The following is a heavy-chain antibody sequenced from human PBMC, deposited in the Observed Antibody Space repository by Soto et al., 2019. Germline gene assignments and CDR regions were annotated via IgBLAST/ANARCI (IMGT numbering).Heavy chain of an antibody. Sequence: PSETLSLTCTISGDSITSNSYFWAWIRQPPGKGLEWIGYIYYSGSTYYNPSLKSRVTISVDTSKNQFSLKLSSVTAADTAVYYCARVRHINAFDIWGQGTMVT. J-gene: IGHJ3*02. CDR2: IYYSGST. CDR1: GDSITSNSYF. V-gene: IGHV4-39*07. CDR3: ARVRHINAFDI. D-gene: IGHD1-20*01.